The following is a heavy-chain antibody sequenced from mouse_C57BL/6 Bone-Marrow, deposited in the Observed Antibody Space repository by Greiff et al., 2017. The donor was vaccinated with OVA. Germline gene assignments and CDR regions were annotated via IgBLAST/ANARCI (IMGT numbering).Heavy chain of an antibody. CDR2: INPSNGGP. Sequence: QVQLQQPVTELVKPGASVKLSCTASGYTFTNSWMHWVKQRPGQGLEWIGNINPSNGGPNYTPKFQSTATLTVDKSSSTAYMQLSSLTSEDSAVYYCARRTLIYYDYEGVFDYWGQGTTLTVSS. V-gene: IGHV1-53*01. CDR3: ARRTLIYYDYEGVFDY. D-gene: IGHD2-4*01. CDR1: GYTFTNSW. J-gene: IGHJ2*01.